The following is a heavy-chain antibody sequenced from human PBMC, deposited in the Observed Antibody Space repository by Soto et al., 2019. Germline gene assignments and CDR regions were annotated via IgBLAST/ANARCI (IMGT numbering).Heavy chain of an antibody. CDR3: ADSFSPSITNRHTPIDH. Sequence: GGSLRLSCAASGYTFSGYAMNWVRQASGKGLEWVSGISGRGDRTSYADTVKGRFTISRDNSKNTLYLQMGSLRAEDTAIYYCADSFSPSITNRHTPIDHSCPGTLVS. CDR2: ISGRGDRT. D-gene: IGHD3-16*01. CDR1: GYTFSGYA. V-gene: IGHV3-23*01. J-gene: IGHJ4*02.